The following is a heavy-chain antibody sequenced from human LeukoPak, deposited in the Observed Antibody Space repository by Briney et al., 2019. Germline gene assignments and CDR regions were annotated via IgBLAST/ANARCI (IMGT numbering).Heavy chain of an antibody. D-gene: IGHD6-19*01. CDR2: ISWNSGSI. J-gene: IGHJ4*02. Sequence: PGGSLRLSCAASGFTFDDYAMHWVRQAPGKGLEWVSGISWNSGSIGYADSVKSRFTISRDNAKISLYLQMNSLRAEDTALYYCAKESLPFSSGWYYFDYWGQGTLVTVSS. CDR1: GFTFDDYA. CDR3: AKESLPFSSGWYYFDY. V-gene: IGHV3-9*01.